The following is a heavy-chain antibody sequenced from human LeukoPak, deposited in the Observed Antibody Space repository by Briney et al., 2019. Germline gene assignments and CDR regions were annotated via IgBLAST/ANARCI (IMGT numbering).Heavy chain of an antibody. D-gene: IGHD3-9*01. CDR2: INHSGST. J-gene: IGHJ3*02. Sequence: SETLSLTCAVYGGSFSGYYWSWIRQPPGKGLEWIGEINHSGSTNYNPSLKSRVTISVDTSKNQFSLKLNSVTAADTAVYYCARDTLTGYYKAAFDIWGQGTMVTVSS. CDR1: GGSFSGYY. V-gene: IGHV4-34*01. CDR3: ARDTLTGYYKAAFDI.